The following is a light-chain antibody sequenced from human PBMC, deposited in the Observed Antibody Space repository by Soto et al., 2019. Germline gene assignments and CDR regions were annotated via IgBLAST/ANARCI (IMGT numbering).Light chain of an antibody. CDR1: QGISTC. CDR3: QQANSFPWT. Sequence: DIQMTQSPSSVSASVGDRVTITCRASQGISTCLAWYQQKPGKAPKLLIYAASSLQSGVPSRFSGSGSWTDFTLTNGGLKPEDFATYYCQQANSFPWTFGKGTKVEIK. V-gene: IGKV1-12*01. CDR2: AAS. J-gene: IGKJ1*01.